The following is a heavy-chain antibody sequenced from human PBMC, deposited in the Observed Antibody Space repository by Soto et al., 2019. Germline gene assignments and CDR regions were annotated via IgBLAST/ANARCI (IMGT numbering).Heavy chain of an antibody. CDR2: VHVSVGT. CDR3: ARDRYGWYPGYDLEV. D-gene: IGHD6-19*01. Sequence: KTSETLSLTCSVSGESISNFYWSWIRQHAGKGLEWIGHVHVSVGTNYNAPLQSRVTMSVDTSSNHVSLQLTSLTAADTAVYYCARDRYGWYPGYDLEVWGTGNTVNVSS. CDR1: GESISNFY. J-gene: IGHJ6*04. V-gene: IGHV4-4*07.